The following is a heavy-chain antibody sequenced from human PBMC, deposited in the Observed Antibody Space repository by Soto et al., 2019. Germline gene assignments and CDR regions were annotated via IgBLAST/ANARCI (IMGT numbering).Heavy chain of an antibody. CDR2: ITGSGDYT. CDR1: GFTFSNYA. Sequence: PGGSQRLSCAASGFTFSNYAMSWVRQAPGKGLEWVSSITGSGDYTYYADSVKGRFTISRDNSKNTLYLQMNSLRAEDTAVYYCAKARYYDSTGYLYYFDYWGQGTLVTVSS. J-gene: IGHJ4*02. CDR3: AKARYYDSTGYLYYFDY. D-gene: IGHD3-22*01. V-gene: IGHV3-23*01.